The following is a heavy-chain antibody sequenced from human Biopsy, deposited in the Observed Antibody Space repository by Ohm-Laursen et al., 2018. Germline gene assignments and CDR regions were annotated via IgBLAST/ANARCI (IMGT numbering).Heavy chain of an antibody. CDR2: IYPNSGDT. D-gene: IGHD3-3*01. CDR3: ARDLLEWSLPS. CDR1: GDAFRGYY. J-gene: IGHJ4*02. V-gene: IGHV1-2*02. Sequence: GASVKVSCKASGDAFRGYYLHWVRQAPGQGLEWMGSIYPNSGDTDFAQKFQGRVSMTRDTSVSTAYLELSSLRSDDTAIYYCARDLLEWSLPSWGQGTLVTVSS.